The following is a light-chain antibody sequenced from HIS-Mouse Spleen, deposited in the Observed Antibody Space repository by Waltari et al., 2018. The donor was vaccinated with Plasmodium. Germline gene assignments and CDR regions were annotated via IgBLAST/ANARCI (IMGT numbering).Light chain of an antibody. CDR3: QQYNNPRTT. V-gene: IGKV3-15*01. J-gene: IGKJ2*01. Sequence: EIVMTQSPATLSVSPGERATLSCRASQSVSSNLAWYQQKPGQAPRLLVYGAFTRATGIPARFSGSGSGTEFTLTISSLQSEDFAVYYCQQYNNPRTTFGQGTKLEIK. CDR2: GAF. CDR1: QSVSSN.